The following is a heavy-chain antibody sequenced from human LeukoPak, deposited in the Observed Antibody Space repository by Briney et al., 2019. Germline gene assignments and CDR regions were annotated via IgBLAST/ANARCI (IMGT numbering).Heavy chain of an antibody. CDR1: GGSIGSGSYY. CDR3: AGSSVGAIEDDAFDI. Sequence: SETLSLTCTVAGGSIGSGSYYWSWIRQPAGKGLEWIGRIYTSGSTNYNPSLKSRVTISVDTSKNQFSLKLTSVTAADTAVYYCAGSSVGAIEDDAFDIWGQGTMVTVSS. CDR2: IYTSGST. J-gene: IGHJ3*02. V-gene: IGHV4-61*02. D-gene: IGHD1-26*01.